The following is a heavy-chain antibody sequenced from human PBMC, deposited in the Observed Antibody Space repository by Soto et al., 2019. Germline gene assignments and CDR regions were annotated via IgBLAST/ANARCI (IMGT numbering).Heavy chain of an antibody. Sequence: QVQLVQSGAEVKKPGASVKVSCKASGYTFTSYDINWVRQATGQGLEWMGWMNPNSGNTGYAQKFQGRVTMTRNTSISTAYMELRSLRSEDTAVYYCARCRAMVRAKSMGYWGHGTLVTVSS. CDR3: ARCRAMVRAKSMGY. CDR1: GYTFTSYD. CDR2: MNPNSGNT. D-gene: IGHD3-10*01. J-gene: IGHJ4*01. V-gene: IGHV1-8*01.